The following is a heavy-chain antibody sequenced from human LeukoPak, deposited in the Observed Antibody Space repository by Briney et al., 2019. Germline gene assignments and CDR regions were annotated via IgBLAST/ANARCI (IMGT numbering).Heavy chain of an antibody. D-gene: IGHD6-19*01. J-gene: IGHJ4*02. Sequence: GESLRLSCTASGFTFSSYSMNWGRQAQGKGLEWVSFISSSSSYIYYADSLKDRFTISRDNDKHSLYLQKNSLRAEDTPVYYCERSPAGRDYFDYWGQETLVTVSS. V-gene: IGHV3-21*01. CDR3: ERSPAGRDYFDY. CDR1: GFTFSSYS. CDR2: ISSSSSYI.